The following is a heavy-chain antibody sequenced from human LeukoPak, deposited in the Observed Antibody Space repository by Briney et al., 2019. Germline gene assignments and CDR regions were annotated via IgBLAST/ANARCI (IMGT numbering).Heavy chain of an antibody. CDR2: ISSSRSYL. CDR1: GFTFSIYS. Sequence: GGSLRLSCAASGFTFSIYSMNWVRQAPGKGLEWVSSISSSRSYLYHSDSVKGRFNICRDNAKHSLYLQMNSLRAEDTAVYYCAREKTIFGVTRFDYWGQGTLVTVSS. V-gene: IGHV3-21*01. J-gene: IGHJ4*02. D-gene: IGHD3-3*01. CDR3: AREKTIFGVTRFDY.